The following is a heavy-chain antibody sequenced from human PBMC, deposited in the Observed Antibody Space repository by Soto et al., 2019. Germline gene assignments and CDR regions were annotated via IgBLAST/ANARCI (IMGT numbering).Heavy chain of an antibody. CDR3: VRDLYCTTTTCYPLAF. Sequence: GGSLRLSCAASGFTFSGYGMHWGRQAPCKGLEWVAVIWYDGSNKFYAESVKGRFSISRDNSNNTVFLQMNSLRAEDTAVYYCVRDLYCTTTTCYPLAFWGQGTLVTVSS. D-gene: IGHD2-2*01. CDR1: GFTFSGYG. J-gene: IGHJ4*02. CDR2: IWYDGSNK. V-gene: IGHV3-33*01.